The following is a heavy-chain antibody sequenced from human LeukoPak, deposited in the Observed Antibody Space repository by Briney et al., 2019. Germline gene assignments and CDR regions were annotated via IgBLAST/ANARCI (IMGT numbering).Heavy chain of an antibody. CDR3: IREVQVRASASLGL. Sequence: PGGSLRLSCAASGFTISGFWMHWVRQVPGEGLVWFAGINSAGTTIYYADSVKGRFTISRDNVRNTLHLQMNNLSLEDTAVYFCIREVQVRASASLGLWGRGTLVTVS. J-gene: IGHJ4*01. D-gene: IGHD1-1*01. V-gene: IGHV3-74*01. CDR1: GFTISGFW. CDR2: INSAGTTI.